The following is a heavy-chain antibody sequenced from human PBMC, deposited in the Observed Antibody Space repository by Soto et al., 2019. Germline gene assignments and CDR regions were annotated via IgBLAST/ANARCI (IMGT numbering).Heavy chain of an antibody. CDR1: GGSISSGGYY. V-gene: IGHV4-31*03. Sequence: QVQLQESGPGLVKPSQTLSLTCTVSGGSISSGGYYWSWIRQHPGKGLEWIGYIYYSGSNYYNPSLKSRVTISVDTSKNQFSLKLSSVTAADTAVYYCARDLNCSGGSCYSGTFDYWGQGTLVTVSS. J-gene: IGHJ4*02. D-gene: IGHD2-15*01. CDR3: ARDLNCSGGSCYSGTFDY. CDR2: IYYSGSN.